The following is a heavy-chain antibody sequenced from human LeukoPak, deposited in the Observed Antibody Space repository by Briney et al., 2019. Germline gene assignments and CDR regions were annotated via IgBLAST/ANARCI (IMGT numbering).Heavy chain of an antibody. V-gene: IGHV3-23*01. CDR3: ARGTTDATYYYYYMDV. Sequence: GGSLRLSCAASGFTFSSYAMSWVRQAPGKGLEWVSAISGSGGSTYYADSVKGRFTISRDNARNSLFLQMNSLRVEDTALYYCARGTTDATYYYYYMDVWGKGTTVTVSS. CDR2: ISGSGGST. D-gene: IGHD1-1*01. CDR1: GFTFSSYA. J-gene: IGHJ6*03.